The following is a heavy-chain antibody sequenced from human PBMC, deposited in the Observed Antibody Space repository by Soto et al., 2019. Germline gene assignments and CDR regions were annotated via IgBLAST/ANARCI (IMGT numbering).Heavy chain of an antibody. D-gene: IGHD3-16*02. V-gene: IGHV3-23*01. J-gene: IGHJ4*02. CDR1: GITFSTFA. Sequence: EVQLLESGGGLVQPGGSLRLSCAASGITFSTFAMSWVRQAPGKGLEWVSGISGSGYTSYADSVKGRFTISRDNSKNMLALQMNSLGAEDTAVYYCATLYDYIWGSYRRPPYYFDYWGQGTLVTVSS. CDR3: ATLYDYIWGSYRRPPYYFDY. CDR2: ISGSGYT.